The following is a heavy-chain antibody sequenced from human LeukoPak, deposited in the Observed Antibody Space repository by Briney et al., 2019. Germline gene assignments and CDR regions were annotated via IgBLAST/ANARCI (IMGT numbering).Heavy chain of an antibody. CDR1: GDSASSNSAA. CDR3: VRTLGYGIDV. V-gene: IGHV6-1*01. CDR2: TYYRSKWYN. J-gene: IGHJ6*02. Sequence: SQTLSLTCGISGDSASSNSAAWIWIRQSPSRGLEWLARTYYRSKWYNDYAVSVQSRITINSDTSRNQFSLQLNSVTPEDTAVYYCVRTLGYGIDVWGRGTAVTVSS. D-gene: IGHD7-27*01.